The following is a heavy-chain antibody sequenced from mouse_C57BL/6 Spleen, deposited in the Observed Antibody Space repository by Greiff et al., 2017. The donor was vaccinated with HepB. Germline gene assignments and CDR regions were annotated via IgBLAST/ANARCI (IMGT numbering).Heavy chain of an antibody. V-gene: IGHV14-1*01. CDR3: TTGHYGSLDY. CDR2: IDPEDGDT. J-gene: IGHJ2*01. CDR1: GFNIKDYY. D-gene: IGHD1-1*01. Sequence: VQLQQSGAELVRPGASVKLSCTASGFNIKDYYMHWVKQRPEQGLEWIGRIDPEDGDTEYAPKFQGKATMTAYTSSNTAYLQLSSLTSEDTAVYYCTTGHYGSLDYWGQGTTLTVSS.